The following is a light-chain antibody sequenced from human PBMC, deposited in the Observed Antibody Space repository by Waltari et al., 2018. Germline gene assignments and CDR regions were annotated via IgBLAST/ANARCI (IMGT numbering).Light chain of an antibody. CDR3: QQYNNWPRT. CDR2: GPS. V-gene: IGKV3-15*01. J-gene: IGKJ1*01. Sequence: EIVMTQSPATLSVSPGERATLSCRASQSVSSNLVWYQQKPGQAPRLLMFGPSTRATNIPARFSGSGSGTEFTLTISSLQSEDFAVYYCQQYNNWPRTFGQGTQVETK. CDR1: QSVSSN.